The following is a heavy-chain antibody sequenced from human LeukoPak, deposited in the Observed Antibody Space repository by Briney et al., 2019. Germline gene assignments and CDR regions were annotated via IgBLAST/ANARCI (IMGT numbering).Heavy chain of an antibody. CDR2: INHSGST. V-gene: IGHV4-34*01. Sequence: SETLSLTCAVYGGSFSGYYCSWIRQPPGKGLEWIGEINHSGSTNYNPSLKSRVTISVDTSKNQVSLKLSSVTAADTAVYYCARKRDVKYYFDYWGHGTLVTVSS. J-gene: IGHJ4*01. CDR3: ARKRDVKYYFDY. CDR1: GGSFSGYY.